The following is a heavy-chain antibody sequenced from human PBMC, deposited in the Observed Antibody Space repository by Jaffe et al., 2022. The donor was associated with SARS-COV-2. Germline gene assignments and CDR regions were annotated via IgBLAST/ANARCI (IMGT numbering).Heavy chain of an antibody. Sequence: QVTLKESGPVLVKPTETLTLTCTVSGFSLSNARMGVSWIRQPPGKALEWLAHIFSNDEKSYSTSLKSRLTISKDTSKSQVVLTMTNMDPVDTATYYCARTTRPHTAMVRYYFDYWGQGTLVTVSS. D-gene: IGHD5-18*01. CDR1: GFSLSNARMG. J-gene: IGHJ4*02. CDR2: IFSNDEK. V-gene: IGHV2-26*01. CDR3: ARTTRPHTAMVRYYFDY.